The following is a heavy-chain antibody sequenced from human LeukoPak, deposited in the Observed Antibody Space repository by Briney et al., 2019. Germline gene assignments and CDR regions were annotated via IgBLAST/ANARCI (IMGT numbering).Heavy chain of an antibody. CDR1: GGSFSGYY. D-gene: IGHD3-10*01. J-gene: IGHJ4*02. CDR2: INHSGST. V-gene: IGHV4-34*01. CDR3: ARVSTRRFSGSYLVSRGPVDY. Sequence: SETLSLTCAVYGGSFSGYYWSWIRQPPGKGLEWIGEINHSGSTNYNPSLKSRVTISVDTSKNQFSLKLSSVTAADTAVYYCARVSTRRFSGSYLVSRGPVDYWGQGTLVTVSS.